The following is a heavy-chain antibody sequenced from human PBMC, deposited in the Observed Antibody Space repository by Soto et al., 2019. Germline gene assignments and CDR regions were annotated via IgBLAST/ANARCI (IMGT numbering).Heavy chain of an antibody. J-gene: IGHJ4*02. CDR2: ISYDGSNK. V-gene: IGHV3-30-3*01. D-gene: IGHD3-10*01. Sequence: GGSLRLSCAASGFTFSSYAMHWVRQAPGKGLEWVAVISYDGSNKYYADSVKGRFTISRDNSKNTLYLQMNSLRAEDTAVYYCAGVGLKESYFDYWGQGTLVTVSS. CDR3: AGVGLKESYFDY. CDR1: GFTFSSYA.